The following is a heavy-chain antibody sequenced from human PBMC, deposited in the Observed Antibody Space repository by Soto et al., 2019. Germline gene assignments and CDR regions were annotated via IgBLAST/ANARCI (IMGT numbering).Heavy chain of an antibody. D-gene: IGHD5-12*01. J-gene: IGHJ4*02. Sequence: QVQLVESGGGVVQPGRSLRLSCAASGFTFSSYGMRWVRQAPGKGLEWVAVISYDGSNKYYADSVKGRFTISRDNSKNTLYLQMNSLRAEDTAVYYCAKEREYSGYQYYFDYWGQGTLVTVSS. CDR2: ISYDGSNK. CDR3: AKEREYSGYQYYFDY. V-gene: IGHV3-30*18. CDR1: GFTFSSYG.